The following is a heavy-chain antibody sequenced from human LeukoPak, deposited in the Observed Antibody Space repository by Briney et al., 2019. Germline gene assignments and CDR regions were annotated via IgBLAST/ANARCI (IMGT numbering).Heavy chain of an antibody. CDR1: GFTFSSYW. CDR2: IKQDGTEI. D-gene: IGHD3-10*01. Sequence: GGSLRLSCAVSGFTFSSYWMSWVRQAPGKGLEWVANIKQDGTEIYYVDSVRGRFTISRDNAKNSLYLQMNSLGAEDTAGYYCARDSGTWSWSGGYFDYWGQGTLVTVSS. CDR3: ARDSGTWSWSGGYFDY. J-gene: IGHJ4*02. V-gene: IGHV3-7*01.